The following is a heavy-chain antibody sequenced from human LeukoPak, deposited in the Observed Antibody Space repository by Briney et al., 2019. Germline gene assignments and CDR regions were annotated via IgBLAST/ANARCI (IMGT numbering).Heavy chain of an antibody. CDR1: GFTFSDHY. J-gene: IGHJ5*02. Sequence: GGSPRLSCAASGFTFSDHYMSWIRQAPGKGLEWVSYISSSGSTIYYADSVKGRFTISRDNAKNSLYLQMNSLRAEDTAVYYCARVIVVVAGFDPWGQGTLVTVSS. CDR3: ARVIVVVAGFDP. D-gene: IGHD2-15*01. V-gene: IGHV3-11*01. CDR2: ISSSGSTI.